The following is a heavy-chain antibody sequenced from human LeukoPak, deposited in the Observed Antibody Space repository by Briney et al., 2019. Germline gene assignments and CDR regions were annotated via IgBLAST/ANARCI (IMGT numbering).Heavy chain of an antibody. V-gene: IGHV1-3*01. Sequence: EASVKVSCKASGYTFISYAMHWVRQAPGQRLEWMGWINAGNGNTKYSQKFQGRVTITRDTSASTGYMELSSLRSEDTAVYYCARGGYNGYGNIAVAGTIFDYWGQGTLVTVSS. D-gene: IGHD6-19*01. CDR2: INAGNGNT. CDR1: GYTFISYA. J-gene: IGHJ4*02. CDR3: ARGGYNGYGNIAVAGTIFDY.